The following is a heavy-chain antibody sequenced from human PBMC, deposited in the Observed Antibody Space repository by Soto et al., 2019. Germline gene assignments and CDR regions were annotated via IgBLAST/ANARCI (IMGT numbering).Heavy chain of an antibody. Sequence: GPSVKVSCXASGYTFTSYDINWVRQATGQGLEWMGWMNPNSGNTGYAQKFQDRVTMTRNTSISTAYMELSSLRSEDTAVYYCARGQVWGYYYDSSGYYRYFDLWGRGTLVTVSS. J-gene: IGHJ2*01. CDR3: ARGQVWGYYYDSSGYYRYFDL. CDR2: MNPNSGNT. CDR1: GYTFTSYD. V-gene: IGHV1-8*01. D-gene: IGHD3-22*01.